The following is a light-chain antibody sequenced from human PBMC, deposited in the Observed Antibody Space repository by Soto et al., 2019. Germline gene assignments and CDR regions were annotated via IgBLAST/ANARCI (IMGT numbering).Light chain of an antibody. Sequence: QSALIQPASVSGSPGQSLIISCTGTGGDFGSSTYVSWYQQHSDKAPKVVIYEVNKRRSGVSSRFSGAKSGSTASLTISGLQGDDEATYFCSSYTTTNSWVFGGGTKLTVL. CDR1: GGDFGSSTY. CDR2: EVN. J-gene: IGLJ3*02. V-gene: IGLV2-14*01. CDR3: SSYTTTNSWV.